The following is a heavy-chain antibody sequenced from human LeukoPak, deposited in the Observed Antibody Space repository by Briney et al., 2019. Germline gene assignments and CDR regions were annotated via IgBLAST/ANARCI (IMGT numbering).Heavy chain of an antibody. CDR3: ARLGVTTSYYYYYYMDV. CDR2: ISYRGST. D-gene: IGHD4-11*01. V-gene: IGHV4-31*03. CDR1: GDSITGGAYY. Sequence: SQTLSLTCTVSGDSITGGAYYWTWLRQHPGKGLEWIGYISYRGSTYYNPSLKSRVTISEDTSKNQFSLKLSSVTAADTAVYHCARLGVTTSYYYYYYMDVWGKGTTVTVSS. J-gene: IGHJ6*03.